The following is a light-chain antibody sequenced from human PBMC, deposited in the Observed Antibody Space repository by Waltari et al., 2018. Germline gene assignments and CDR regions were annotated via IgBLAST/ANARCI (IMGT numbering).Light chain of an antibody. CDR2: KAS. V-gene: IGKV1-5*03. CDR3: QQYNTYWLT. J-gene: IGKJ4*01. Sequence: IQMTQSPATLSASVGDRITITCQASENINNFLVWYQQKPGKAPKLLIYKASTLENGVTARFSGGGSGTECTLTISSLQPDDFATYHCQQYNTYWLTSGGGTKVEIK. CDR1: ENINNF.